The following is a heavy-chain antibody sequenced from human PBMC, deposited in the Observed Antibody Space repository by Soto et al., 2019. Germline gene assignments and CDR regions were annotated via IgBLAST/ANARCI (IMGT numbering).Heavy chain of an antibody. V-gene: IGHV4-4*02. CDR1: GGSINSSNW. J-gene: IGHJ5*02. CDR2: IYHSGNT. Sequence: PSETLSLTCAVSGGSINSSNWWTWVRQPPGKGLEWIGNIYHSGNTNYNPSLKSRLSMSVDKSKNQFSLRLSSVTAADTAIYYCAREGPATIAADLSWFDPWGQGTXVTVSS. CDR3: AREGPATIAADLSWFDP. D-gene: IGHD6-13*01.